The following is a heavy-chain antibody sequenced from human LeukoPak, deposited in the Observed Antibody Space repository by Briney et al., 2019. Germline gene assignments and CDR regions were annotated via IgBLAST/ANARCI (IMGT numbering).Heavy chain of an antibody. J-gene: IGHJ6*02. CDR2: INHSGST. CDR1: GGSFSGYY. Sequence: PSETLSLTCAVYGGSFSGYYWSWIRQPPGKGLEWIGEINHSGSTNYNPSLKSRVTISVDTSKNQFSLKLSSVTAADTAVYYCARAPFNTGWFGEFYGMDVWGQGTTVTVSS. V-gene: IGHV4-34*01. CDR3: ARAPFNTGWFGEFYGMDV. D-gene: IGHD3-10*01.